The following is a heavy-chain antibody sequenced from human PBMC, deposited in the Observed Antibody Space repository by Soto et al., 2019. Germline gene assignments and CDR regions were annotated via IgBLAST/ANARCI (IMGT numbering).Heavy chain of an antibody. CDR2: IYHSGST. Sequence: ASETLSLSCTVSGGSINSGGYSWSWIRQPPGKGLEWIGYIYHSGSTYYNPSLKSRVTISVDRSKNQFSLKLSSVTAADTAVYYCARVPGPWGQGTLVTVSS. J-gene: IGHJ5*02. V-gene: IGHV4-30-2*01. CDR3: ARVPGP. CDR1: GGSINSGGYS.